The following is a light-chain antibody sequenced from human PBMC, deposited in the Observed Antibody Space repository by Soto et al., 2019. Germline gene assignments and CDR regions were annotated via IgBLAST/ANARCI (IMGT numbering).Light chain of an antibody. CDR2: DVS. V-gene: IGLV2-14*01. CDR3: SSYTSISTHVV. CDR1: SSDVGGYNY. Sequence: QSALTQPASVSGSPGQSITISCTGTSSDVGGYNYVSWYQQHPGKAPKLMIYDVSNRPSGVSNRFSGSKSGNTASLTISGLQAEDEADYYCSSYTSISTHVVFGGGTKGTVL. J-gene: IGLJ2*01.